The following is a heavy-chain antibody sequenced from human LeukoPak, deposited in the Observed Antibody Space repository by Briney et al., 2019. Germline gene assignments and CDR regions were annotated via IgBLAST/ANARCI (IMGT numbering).Heavy chain of an antibody. CDR3: ARGYGSGI. Sequence: GGSLRLSCAASGFTFSYYWMSWVRQAPGKGLEWVANIKQDGSEKYYMDSVKGRFTTSRDNAKNSLYLQMNSLRAEDTAVYYCARGYGSGIWGQGTLVTVSS. V-gene: IGHV3-7*02. J-gene: IGHJ4*02. CDR1: GFTFSYYW. D-gene: IGHD3-10*01. CDR2: IKQDGSEK.